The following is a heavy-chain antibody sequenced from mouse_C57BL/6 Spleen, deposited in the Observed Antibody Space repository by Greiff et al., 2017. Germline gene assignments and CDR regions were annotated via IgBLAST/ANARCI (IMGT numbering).Heavy chain of an antibody. CDR2: IYPGDGDT. D-gene: IGHD1-1*01. J-gene: IGHJ3*01. V-gene: IGHV1-80*01. CDR1: GYAFTSYW. CDR3: ASSGTYYYGSCWFAY. Sequence: VQLQQSGAELVKPGASVKISCKASGYAFTSYWMNWVKQRPGQGLEWIGQIYPGDGDTNYNGKFKGKATLTADKSSSTAYLQLSSLTSEDSAVFVGASSGTYYYGSCWFAYWGQGTLVTVSA.